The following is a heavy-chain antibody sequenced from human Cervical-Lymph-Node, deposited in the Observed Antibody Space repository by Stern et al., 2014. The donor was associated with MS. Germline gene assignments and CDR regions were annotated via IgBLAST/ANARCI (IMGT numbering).Heavy chain of an antibody. D-gene: IGHD3-10*01. CDR1: GFNFSSYA. CDR3: ARDLLWFGEFDWGAMDV. V-gene: IGHV3-30-3*01. J-gene: IGHJ6*02. Sequence: MQLVESGGGVVQPGRSLRLSCAATGFNFSSYAMQWVRQAPGKGLEWVAVISYDGSKAYYADSVKGRFTISRDNSKNTLFLILNSLRPEDTADYYCARDLLWFGEFDWGAMDVWGHGTTVTVSS. CDR2: ISYDGSKA.